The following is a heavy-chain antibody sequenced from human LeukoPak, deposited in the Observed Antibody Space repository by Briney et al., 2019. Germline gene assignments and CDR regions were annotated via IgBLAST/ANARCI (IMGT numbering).Heavy chain of an antibody. CDR2: ISSSGSSI. D-gene: IGHD3-9*01. CDR3: ASAYYDIWGGHFDY. CDR1: GFTVSSNY. Sequence: GWSLRLSCAASGFTVSSNYMSWIRQAPAKGLAWVSYISSSGSSIYYADSVKGRFTISRDNAKNSLYLQMNSLSAEDTAVYYCASAYYDIWGGHFDYWGQGTLVTVSS. V-gene: IGHV3-11*01. J-gene: IGHJ4*02.